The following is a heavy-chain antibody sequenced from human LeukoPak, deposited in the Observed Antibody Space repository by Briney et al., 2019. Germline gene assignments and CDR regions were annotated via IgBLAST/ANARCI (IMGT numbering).Heavy chain of an antibody. CDR2: INTDGSIT. CDR1: GFTFSNYW. J-gene: IGHJ4*02. D-gene: IGHD2-15*01. Sequence: GGSLRLSCAASGFTFSNYWMHWVRQGPGKGLDWVSHINTDGSITNYADSVKGRFTISRDNAENTLYLQMNSLRVEDTAMYYCASQVALGYWGQGILVTVSS. V-gene: IGHV3-74*01. CDR3: ASQVALGY.